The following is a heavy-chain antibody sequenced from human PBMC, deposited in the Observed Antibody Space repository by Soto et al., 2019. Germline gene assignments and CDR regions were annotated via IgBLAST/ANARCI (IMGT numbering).Heavy chain of an antibody. CDR1: GFTFSSYW. CDR2: LKQDRSEK. Sequence: EVQLVESGGGLVQPGGSLRLSCAASGFTFSSYWMSWVRQAPGKGLEWVANLKQDRSEKYYVDSVKGRFTISRDNAKNSLYLQMNSLRAEDTAVYFCARPAGYCSGGSCFPFIYWGQGTLVTVSS. D-gene: IGHD2-15*01. CDR3: ARPAGYCSGGSCFPFIY. J-gene: IGHJ4*02. V-gene: IGHV3-7*01.